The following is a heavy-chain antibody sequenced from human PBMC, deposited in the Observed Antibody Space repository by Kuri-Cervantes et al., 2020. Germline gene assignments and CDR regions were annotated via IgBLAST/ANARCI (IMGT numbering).Heavy chain of an antibody. V-gene: IGHV1-18*01. CDR2: ISAYNGNT. J-gene: IGHJ4*02. CDR3: AREESRATYYYDSSGLCFDY. CDR1: GYTFTSYG. Sequence: GGSLRLSCKASGYTFTSYGISWVRQAPGQGLEWMGWISAYNGNTNYAQKLQGRVTMTTDTSTSTAYMELRSLRSDDTAVYYCAREESRATYYYDSSGLCFDYWGQGTLVTVSS. D-gene: IGHD3-22*01.